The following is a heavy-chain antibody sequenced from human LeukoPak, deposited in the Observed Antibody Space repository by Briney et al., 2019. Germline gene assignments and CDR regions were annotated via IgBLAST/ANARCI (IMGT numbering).Heavy chain of an antibody. J-gene: IGHJ4*02. D-gene: IGHD4-23*01. V-gene: IGHV4-4*02. CDR1: GGSITSSNW. CDR3: ATYFYGGDYASYYFDY. Sequence: SETLSLTCAVSGGSITSSNWWSGARRPPGKGLEGMGEIYHGGTTNYNPSLKSRVTMSVDESKNQFSLKLSSVTAADTAVYYCATYFYGGDYASYYFDYWGQGTLVTVSS. CDR2: IYHGGTT.